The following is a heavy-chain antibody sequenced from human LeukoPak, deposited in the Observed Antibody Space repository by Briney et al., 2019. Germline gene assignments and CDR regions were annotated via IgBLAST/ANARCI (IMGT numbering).Heavy chain of an antibody. V-gene: IGHV3-23*01. CDR1: GFTLSSYA. Sequence: GGSLRLSCAASGFTLSSYAMSWVRQAPGKGLEWVSAISSSGGSTYYADSVKGRFTISRDNSKNTLYLQMNSLRAEDTAVYYCAKDGGAQLWVRGAHDFRGQGTLVTVSS. D-gene: IGHD5-18*01. CDR2: ISSSGGST. CDR3: AKDGGAQLWVRGAHDF. J-gene: IGHJ4*02.